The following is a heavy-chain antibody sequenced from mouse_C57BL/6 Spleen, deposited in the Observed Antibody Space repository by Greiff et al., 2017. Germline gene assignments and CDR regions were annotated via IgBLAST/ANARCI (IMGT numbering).Heavy chain of an antibody. V-gene: IGHV1-54*01. D-gene: IGHD1-1*01. J-gene: IGHJ2*01. CDR1: GYAFTNYL. Sequence: VQLQQSGAELVRPGTSVKVSCKASGYAFTNYLIEWVKQRPGQSLEWIGVINPGSGGTNYNEKFKGKATLTADKSSSTAYMQLSSLTSEDSAVYFCARRYYGSPDYWGQGTTLTVSS. CDR3: ARRYYGSPDY. CDR2: INPGSGGT.